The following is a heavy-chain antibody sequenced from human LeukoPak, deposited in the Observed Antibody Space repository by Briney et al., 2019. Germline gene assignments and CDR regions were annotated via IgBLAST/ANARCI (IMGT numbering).Heavy chain of an antibody. CDR1: GFTFDDYA. V-gene: IGHV3-9*01. CDR2: ISWNSGSI. J-gene: IGHJ4*02. D-gene: IGHD2-21*02. Sequence: PGGSLRLSCAASGFTFDDYAMHWVRQAPGKGLEWVSGISWNSGSIGYADSVKGRFTISRDNAKNSLYLQMNSLRAEDTALYYCAKDIGDWYYFDYWGQGTLVTVSS. CDR3: AKDIGDWYYFDY.